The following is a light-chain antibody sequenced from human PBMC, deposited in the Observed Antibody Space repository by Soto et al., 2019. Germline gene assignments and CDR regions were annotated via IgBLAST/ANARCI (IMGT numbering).Light chain of an antibody. CDR3: QQYHSAPLT. J-gene: IGKJ4*01. Sequence: DIVMTQSPDSLAVSLGERATINCKSSQSVLYSSKNKNFLAWYQQKPGQPPKLLIYWASTRESGVPDRFSGSGSGTEFTLTISSLQAEDVAVYYCQQYHSAPLTFGGGTKVEI. CDR1: QSVLYSSKNKNF. V-gene: IGKV4-1*01. CDR2: WAS.